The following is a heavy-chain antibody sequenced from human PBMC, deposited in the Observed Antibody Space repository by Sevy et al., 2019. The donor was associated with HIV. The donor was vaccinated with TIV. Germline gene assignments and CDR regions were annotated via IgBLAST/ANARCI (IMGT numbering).Heavy chain of an antibody. CDR2: IIPILNLV. D-gene: IGHD6-19*01. CDR1: GGTFKNSG. V-gene: IGHV1-69*13. Sequence: VKVSCKASGGTFKNSGISWVRQAPGQGLEWMGGIIPILNLVNYVQKFQGRVTITADESTNTAYMELGSLRSEDTAVYYCVRGGGNGWYYFDYWGQETLVTVSS. CDR3: VRGGGNGWYYFDY. J-gene: IGHJ4*02.